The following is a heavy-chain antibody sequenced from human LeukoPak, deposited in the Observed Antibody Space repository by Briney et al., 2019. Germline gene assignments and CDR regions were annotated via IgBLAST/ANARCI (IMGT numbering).Heavy chain of an antibody. J-gene: IGHJ5*02. CDR3: ARDFYASGLTAGWFDP. CDR1: GGSISSYY. Sequence: SETLSLTCTVSGGSISSYYWSWIRQPAGKGLEWIGRIYTSGSTNYNPSLKSRVTMSVDTSKNQFSLKLSSVTAADTAVYYCARDFYASGLTAGWFDPWGQGTLVSVSS. D-gene: IGHD3-10*01. CDR2: IYTSGST. V-gene: IGHV4-4*07.